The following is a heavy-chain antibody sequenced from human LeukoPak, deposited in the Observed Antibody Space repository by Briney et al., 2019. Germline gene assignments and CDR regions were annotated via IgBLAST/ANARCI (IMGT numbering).Heavy chain of an antibody. J-gene: IGHJ4*02. CDR1: GFPFRSYS. Sequence: GGSLRLSCAAPGFPFRSYSVNWVRQAPGKGLEWVSYISPTSSDIYYADSVKGRFTMSRDNAKNSLYLQMNSLRHEDTAVYYCARAAYNSSPDYWGQGTLVTVSS. CDR2: ISPTSSDI. V-gene: IGHV3-48*02. CDR3: ARAAYNSSPDY. D-gene: IGHD6-13*01.